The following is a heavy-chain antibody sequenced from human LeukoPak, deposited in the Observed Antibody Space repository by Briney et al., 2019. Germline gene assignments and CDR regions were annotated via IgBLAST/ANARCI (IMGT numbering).Heavy chain of an antibody. J-gene: IGHJ5*02. V-gene: IGHV1-2*02. Sequence: ASVKVSCKASGYTFTGYYMHWVRQAPGQGLEWMGWINPNSGGTNYAQKFQGRVTMTRDTSISTAYMELRSLRSDDTAVYYCARDIVVVPAATNWFDPWGQGTLVTVSS. CDR3: ARDIVVVPAATNWFDP. D-gene: IGHD2-2*01. CDR2: INPNSGGT. CDR1: GYTFTGYY.